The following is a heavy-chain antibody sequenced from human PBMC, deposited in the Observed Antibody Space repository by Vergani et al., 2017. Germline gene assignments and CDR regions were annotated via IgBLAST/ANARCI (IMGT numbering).Heavy chain of an antibody. J-gene: IGHJ4*02. V-gene: IGHV3-23*01. CDR1: EFTFSSYA. Sequence: EVQLLESGGGLVQPGGSLRLSCAASEFTFSSYAMSWVRQAPGKGLEWVSAISGSGGSTYYADSVKGRFTISRDNSKSTLYLQMNSLRAEDTAVYYCARVGPDYSFPRCFDYWGQGTLVTVSS. CDR2: ISGSGGST. D-gene: IGHD4-11*01. CDR3: ARVGPDYSFPRCFDY.